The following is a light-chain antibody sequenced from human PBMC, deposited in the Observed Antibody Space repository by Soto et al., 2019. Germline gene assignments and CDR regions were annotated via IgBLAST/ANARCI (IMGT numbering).Light chain of an antibody. CDR1: NSNVGSTT. CDR3: AAWDDSLNAVV. V-gene: IGLV1-44*01. CDR2: HNN. J-gene: IGLJ2*01. Sequence: QSVLTQPPSASGTPGQRVTISCSGSNSNVGSTTVDWYQQLPGTAPKILIYHNNQRPSGVPDRLSGSKSGTSASLAISRLESEAEADYYCAAWDDSLNAVVFGGGTQLTVL.